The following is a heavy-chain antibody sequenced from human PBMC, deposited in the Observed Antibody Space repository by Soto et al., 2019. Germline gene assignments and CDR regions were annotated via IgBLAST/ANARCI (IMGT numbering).Heavy chain of an antibody. CDR1: GFTFSNDW. J-gene: IGHJ4*02. D-gene: IGHD5-18*01. Sequence: GGSLRLSCAASGFTFSNDWMNWVRQAPGKGLEWVGRIKSKTDGGTTDYAAPVKGRFTISRDDSKNTLYLQMNSLKTEDTAVYYCTTTEYSYGYLFDYWGQGTLVTVSS. CDR3: TTTEYSYGYLFDY. CDR2: IKSKTDGGTT. V-gene: IGHV3-15*07.